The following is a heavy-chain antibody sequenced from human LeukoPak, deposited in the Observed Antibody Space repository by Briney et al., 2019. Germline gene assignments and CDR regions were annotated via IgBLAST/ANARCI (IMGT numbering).Heavy chain of an antibody. Sequence: ASVKVSCKASGYTFTGYYTHWVRQAPGQGLEWMGWINPNSGGTNYAQKFQGRVTMTRDTSISTAYMELSRLRSDDTVVYYCARDRTRIAAPIRLFDYWGQGTLVTVSS. CDR3: ARDRTRIAAPIRLFDY. CDR1: GYTFTGYY. D-gene: IGHD6-13*01. CDR2: INPNSGGT. J-gene: IGHJ4*02. V-gene: IGHV1-2*02.